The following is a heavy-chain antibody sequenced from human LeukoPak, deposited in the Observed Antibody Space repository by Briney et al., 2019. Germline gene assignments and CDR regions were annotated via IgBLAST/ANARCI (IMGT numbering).Heavy chain of an antibody. CDR2: IYSGGST. D-gene: IGHD1-1*01. J-gene: IGHJ6*02. CDR3: ARVVGSAYGMDV. V-gene: IGHV3-53*01. CDR1: GFTFSSYA. Sequence: QPGGSLRLSCAASGFTFSSYAMSWVRQAPGKGLEWVSVIYSGGSTYYADSVKGRFTISRDNSKNTLYLQMNSLRAEDTAVYYCARVVGSAYGMDVWGQGTTVTVSS.